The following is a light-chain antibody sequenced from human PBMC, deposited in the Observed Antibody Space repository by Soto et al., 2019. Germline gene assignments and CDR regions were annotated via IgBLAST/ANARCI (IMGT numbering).Light chain of an antibody. J-gene: IGLJ1*01. CDR1: SSDVGGYNY. Sequence: QSALTQPASVSGSPGQSITISCTGTSSDVGGYNYVSWYQQHPGKAPKFMIYDVSNRPSGVSNRFSGSKSGNTASLTISGLQAEDAADYYCCSYTTSNTRQIVFGTGTKVTVL. CDR3: CSYTTSNTRQIV. CDR2: DVS. V-gene: IGLV2-14*01.